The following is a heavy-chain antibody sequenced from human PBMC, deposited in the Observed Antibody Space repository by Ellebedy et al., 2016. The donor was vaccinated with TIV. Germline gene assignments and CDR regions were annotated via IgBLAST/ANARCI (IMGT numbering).Heavy chain of an antibody. CDR1: QFTFSGYW. J-gene: IGHJ4*02. Sequence: GESLKISXAASQFTFSGYWMTWVRQAPGKGLEWVANIKEDGSEKYYMDSVKGRFTISRDNAKNSLYLQMNSLRVEDTAVYYCVRGQGWLDYWGQGTLVTVSS. CDR3: VRGQGWLDY. CDR2: IKEDGSEK. D-gene: IGHD5-24*01. V-gene: IGHV3-7*02.